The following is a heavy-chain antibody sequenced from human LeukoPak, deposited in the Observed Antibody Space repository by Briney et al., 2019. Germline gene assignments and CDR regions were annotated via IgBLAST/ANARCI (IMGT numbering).Heavy chain of an antibody. CDR3: AKSSYSSSWYYFDY. J-gene: IGHJ4*02. D-gene: IGHD6-13*01. CDR2: IWYDGSNK. Sequence: GGSLRLSCAASGFTFSSYGMRWVRQAPGKGLEWVAVIWYDGSNKYYADSVKGRFTISRDNSKNTLYLQMNSLRAEDTAVYYCAKSSYSSSWYYFDYWGQGTLVTVSS. CDR1: GFTFSSYG. V-gene: IGHV3-33*06.